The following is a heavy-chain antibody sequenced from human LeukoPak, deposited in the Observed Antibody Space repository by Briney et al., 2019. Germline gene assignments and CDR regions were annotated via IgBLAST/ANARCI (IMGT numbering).Heavy chain of an antibody. CDR1: GGTFSSYA. CDR3: ARGGRYFDWLLDY. J-gene: IGHJ4*02. CDR2: IIPIFGTA. V-gene: IGHV1-69*13. Sequence: SVKVSCKASGGTFSSYAISWVQQAPGQGLEWMGGIIPIFGTANYAQKFQGRVTITADESTSTAYMELSSLRSEDTAVYYCARGGRYFDWLLDYWGQGTLVTVSS. D-gene: IGHD3-9*01.